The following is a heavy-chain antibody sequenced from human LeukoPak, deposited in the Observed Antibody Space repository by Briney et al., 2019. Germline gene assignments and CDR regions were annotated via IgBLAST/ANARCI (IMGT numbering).Heavy chain of an antibody. Sequence: ASVKVSCKASGYSFTNYGISWVRQAPGQGLEWMGWISAYNGYTHFAQKFQGRVTITADESTSTAYMELSSLRSEDTAVYYCARERYNWNDALDYRGQGTLVTVSS. V-gene: IGHV1-18*01. CDR3: ARERYNWNDALDY. J-gene: IGHJ4*02. CDR1: GYSFTNYG. CDR2: ISAYNGYT. D-gene: IGHD1-20*01.